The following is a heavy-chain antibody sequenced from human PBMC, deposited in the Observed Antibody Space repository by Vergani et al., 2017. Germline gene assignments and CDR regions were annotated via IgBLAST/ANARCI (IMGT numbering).Heavy chain of an antibody. CDR1: GFDFSSYI. J-gene: IGHJ3*01. V-gene: IGHV3-21*05. D-gene: IGHD2-2*01. Sequence: EVQLVESGGGLVKRGGSLRLSCVVSGFDFSSYIMNWVRQAPGKGLEWVLFVSTGTKSQSYAESVKGRFTISRDSAKNSLYLQMDSLRAEDTAVYYCAREYSSTSGRAFDFWGQGTKVTVSS. CDR3: AREYSSTSGRAFDF. CDR2: VSTGTKSQ.